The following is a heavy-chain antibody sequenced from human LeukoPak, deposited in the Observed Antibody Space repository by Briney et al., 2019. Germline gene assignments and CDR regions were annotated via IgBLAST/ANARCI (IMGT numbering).Heavy chain of an antibody. CDR1: GYSISNGYY. Sequence: SETLSLTCSVSGYSISNGYYWGWIRQPPGKGLEWIGSIYQSGSTYYNPSLKSRVTISVDTSKNQFSLKLSSVTAADTAVYYCARLPRRLNSSGYYLNYYYMDVWGKGTTVTVSS. V-gene: IGHV4-38-2*02. J-gene: IGHJ6*03. D-gene: IGHD3-22*01. CDR3: ARLPRRLNSSGYYLNYYYMDV. CDR2: IYQSGST.